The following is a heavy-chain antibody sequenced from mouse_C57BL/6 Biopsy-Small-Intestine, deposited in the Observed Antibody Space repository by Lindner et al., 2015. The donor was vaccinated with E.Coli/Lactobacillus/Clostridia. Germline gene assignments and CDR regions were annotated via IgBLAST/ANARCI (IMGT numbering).Heavy chain of an antibody. CDR1: GYTFTSYD. V-gene: IGHV1-85*01. CDR2: IYPRDGST. CDR3: AREGHWDY. D-gene: IGHD6-1*01. Sequence: VQLQESGPELVKPGASVKLSCKASGYTFTSYDINWVKQRPGQGLEWIGWIYPRDGSTKYNEKFKGEATLTVDTSSSTAYMELHSLTSEDSAVYFCAREGHWDYWSQGTSVTVSS. J-gene: IGHJ4*01.